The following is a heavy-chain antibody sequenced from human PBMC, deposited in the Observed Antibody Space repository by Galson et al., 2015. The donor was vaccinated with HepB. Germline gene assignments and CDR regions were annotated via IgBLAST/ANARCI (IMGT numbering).Heavy chain of an antibody. D-gene: IGHD2-21*01. CDR2: IRSKANSYAT. J-gene: IGHJ6*03. CDR1: GFTFSGSA. V-gene: IGHV3-73*01. CDR3: TRGAYCGGDCYWGPDYYYYMDV. Sequence: SLRLSCAASGFTFSGSAMHWVRQASGKGLEWVGRIRSKANSYATAYAASVKGRFTISRDDSKKTAYPQMNSLKTEETAVYYCTRGAYCGGDCYWGPDYYYYMDVWGKGTTVTVSS.